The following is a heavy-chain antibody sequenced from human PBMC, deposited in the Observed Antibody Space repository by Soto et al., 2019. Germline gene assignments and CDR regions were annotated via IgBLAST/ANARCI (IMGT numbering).Heavy chain of an antibody. V-gene: IGHV1-8*01. J-gene: IGHJ4*02. D-gene: IGHD2-21*01. CDR3: AKVARRDSAIDFDY. CDR1: GYTFSTYD. CDR2: MDPSCGTT. Sequence: QVQLVQSGAEVKKPGASVKVSCKASGYTFSTYDINWVRQATGQGLEWMGGMDPSCGTTGYAQTFQCRVTLTRNTAINAAYFEQSSLRCEDTAVYYCAKVARRDSAIDFDYWGQGTLVTVAS.